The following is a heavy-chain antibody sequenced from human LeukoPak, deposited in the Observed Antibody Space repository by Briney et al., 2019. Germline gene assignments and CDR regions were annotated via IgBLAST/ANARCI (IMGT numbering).Heavy chain of an antibody. CDR3: ARIYRPPAAMRGPDAFDI. V-gene: IGHV1-46*01. Sequence: ASVKVSCKASGYTFTSYYIHWVRQAPGQGLEWMGIINPSGGSTTYAQKFQGRVTMTRDTSTSTVYVELSSLKSEDTAVYYCARIYRPPAAMRGPDAFDIWGQGAMVTVSS. CDR2: INPSGGST. D-gene: IGHD2-2*01. J-gene: IGHJ3*02. CDR1: GYTFTSYY.